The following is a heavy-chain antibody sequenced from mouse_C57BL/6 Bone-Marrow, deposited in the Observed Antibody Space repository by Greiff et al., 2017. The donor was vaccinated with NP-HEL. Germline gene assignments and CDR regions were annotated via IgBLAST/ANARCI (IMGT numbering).Heavy chain of an antibody. Sequence: QVQLKQSGAELVMPGASVKLSCKASGYTFTSYWMHWVKQRPGQGLEWIGEIDPSDSYTNYNQKFKGKSTLTVDKSSSTAYMQLSSLTSEDAAVYYCARVIIYYYGSSQYYFDYWGQGTTLTVSS. CDR2: IDPSDSYT. CDR1: GYTFTSYW. V-gene: IGHV1-69*01. D-gene: IGHD1-1*01. J-gene: IGHJ2*01. CDR3: ARVIIYYYGSSQYYFDY.